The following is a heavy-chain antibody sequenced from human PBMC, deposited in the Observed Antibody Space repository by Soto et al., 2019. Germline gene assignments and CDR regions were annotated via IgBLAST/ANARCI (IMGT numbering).Heavy chain of an antibody. J-gene: IGHJ4*02. CDR3: ARHDYRDYVYRFDY. V-gene: IGHV4-30-4*01. CDR1: GASIKSGNNF. CDR2: IYYDGGT. D-gene: IGHD4-17*01. Sequence: PSETLSLTCSVSGASIKSGNNFWSWIRQRPGKGLEWIGYIYYDGGTYYNPSLKSRVTLSVDTFRNQFSLKVTSVTAADTAIYFCARHDYRDYVYRFDYWGPGTLVSVS.